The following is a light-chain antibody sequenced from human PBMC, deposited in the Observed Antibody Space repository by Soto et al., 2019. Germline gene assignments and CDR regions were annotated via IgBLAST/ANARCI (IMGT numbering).Light chain of an antibody. Sequence: EIGMTQSPATLSVSPGARATLSCRASQSVSSSLAWYQQKPGQAPRLLIYGASSRPTGIPDRFSGSGSGTDFTLTISRLEPEDFAVYYCQQYGSSSTLGQGTRLEIK. CDR1: QSVSSS. V-gene: IGKV3-20*01. CDR3: QQYGSSST. J-gene: IGKJ5*01. CDR2: GAS.